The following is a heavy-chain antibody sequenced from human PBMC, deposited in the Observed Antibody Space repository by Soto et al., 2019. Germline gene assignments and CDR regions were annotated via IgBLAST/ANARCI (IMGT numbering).Heavy chain of an antibody. Sequence: SETLSLTCTVSGGSVSSGSYYWSWIRQPPGKGLEWIGYIYYSGSTNYSPSLKSRVTISVDTSKNQFSLKLSSVTAADTAVYYCARAGVVVPAAIAYYYYGMDVWGQGTTVT. J-gene: IGHJ6*02. CDR2: IYYSGST. D-gene: IGHD2-2*01. CDR3: ARAGVVVPAAIAYYYYGMDV. V-gene: IGHV4-61*01. CDR1: GGSVSSGSYY.